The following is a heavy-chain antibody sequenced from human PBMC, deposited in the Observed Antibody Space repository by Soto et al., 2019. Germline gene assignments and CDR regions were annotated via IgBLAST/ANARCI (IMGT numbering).Heavy chain of an antibody. J-gene: IGHJ4*02. CDR3: ARGTRSTVMPMAHFDY. Sequence: SETLSLTCDGGSLSGYRCSWIRQSPGVGLEWIGEITQSGSTYYNPSLKSRVTISVDVSKNQFFLKLNSVTAADTAVYYCARGTRSTVMPMAHFDYWAQGTLVTVSS. CDR2: ITQSGST. CDR1: GGSLSGYR. V-gene: IGHV4-34*01. D-gene: IGHD4-4*01.